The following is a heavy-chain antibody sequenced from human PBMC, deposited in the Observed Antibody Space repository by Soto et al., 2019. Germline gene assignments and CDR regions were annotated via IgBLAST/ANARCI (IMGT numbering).Heavy chain of an antibody. Sequence: QVQLVESGGGVVQPGRSLRLSCAASGFTFSSYAMHWVRQAPGKGLEWVAVISYDGSNKYYADSVKGRFTISRDNSKNTPYLQMSSLRAEDTAVYYCARDGVVMIQGRFDYWGQGTLVTVSS. D-gene: IGHD3-3*01. J-gene: IGHJ4*02. CDR3: ARDGVVMIQGRFDY. CDR1: GFTFSSYA. CDR2: ISYDGSNK. V-gene: IGHV3-30-3*01.